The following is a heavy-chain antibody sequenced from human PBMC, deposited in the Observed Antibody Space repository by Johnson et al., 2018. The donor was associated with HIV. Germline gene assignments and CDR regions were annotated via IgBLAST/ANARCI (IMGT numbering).Heavy chain of an antibody. J-gene: IGHJ3*02. CDR1: GFTFRSYG. CDR3: ARGGHCGGDCAGAKQALDI. CDR2: VSYDGSNK. Sequence: QVQLVESGGGVVQPGRSLRLSCVASGFTFRSYGMHWVRQAPGKGLEWVAFVSYDGSNKYFTDSVRGRFTISRDNSKNTVLLQMNSLRVEDTAVYYCARGGHCGGDCAGAKQALDIWGQGTRVTVSS. V-gene: IGHV3-30*03. D-gene: IGHD2-21*01.